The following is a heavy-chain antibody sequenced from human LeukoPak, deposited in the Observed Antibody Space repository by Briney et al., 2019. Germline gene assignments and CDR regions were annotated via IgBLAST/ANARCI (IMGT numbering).Heavy chain of an antibody. Sequence: PSETLSLTCAVYGGSFSGYYWSWIRQPPGKGLEWIGKINHSGSTNYNPSLKSRVTISVDTSKNQFSLKLNSVTAADTAVYYCARGMYRSSSGSDYWGQGNLVTVFS. D-gene: IGHD6-6*01. J-gene: IGHJ4*02. CDR3: ARGMYRSSSGSDY. CDR2: INHSGST. CDR1: GGSFSGYY. V-gene: IGHV4-34*01.